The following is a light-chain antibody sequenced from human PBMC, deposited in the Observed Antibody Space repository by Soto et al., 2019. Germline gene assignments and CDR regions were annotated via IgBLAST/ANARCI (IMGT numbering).Light chain of an antibody. Sequence: QSALTQPASVSGSPGQSITISCTGTSNDVGGYNYVSWYQQHPGKAPKLMIFEVSSRPSGVSYRFSGSKSGNTASLTISGLQAEDEADYYCSSYTSSSTLYVFGSGTKVTVL. J-gene: IGLJ1*01. CDR1: SNDVGGYNY. V-gene: IGLV2-14*01. CDR3: SSYTSSSTLYV. CDR2: EVS.